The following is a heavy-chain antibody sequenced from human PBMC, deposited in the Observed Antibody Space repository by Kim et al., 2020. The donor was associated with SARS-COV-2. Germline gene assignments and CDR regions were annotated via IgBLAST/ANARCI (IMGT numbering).Heavy chain of an antibody. CDR2: INSDGSAT. CDR3: ARVPAFALAV. Sequence: GGSLRLSCAASGFSFSSSWMHWVRQAPGKGLVWVSRINSDGSATTYADSVKGRFTISRDNARNTLYLQMNSLRAEDTAVYFCARVPAFALAVWSQGTTVTVSS. V-gene: IGHV3-74*01. CDR1: GFSFSSSW. J-gene: IGHJ6*02.